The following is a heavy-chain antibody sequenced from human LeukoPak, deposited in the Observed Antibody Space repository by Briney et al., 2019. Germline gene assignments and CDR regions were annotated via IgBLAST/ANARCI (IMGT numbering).Heavy chain of an antibody. CDR2: INWNGGST. CDR1: GFTFDDYG. Sequence: GGSLRLSCAASGFTFDDYGMSWVRQAPGKGLEWVSGINWNGGSTGYADSVKGRFTISRDNAKNSLYLQMNSLRAEDTAVYYCARAPDYYDSSGYRMYYFDYWGQGTLVTVSS. D-gene: IGHD3-22*01. V-gene: IGHV3-20*04. J-gene: IGHJ4*02. CDR3: ARAPDYYDSSGYRMYYFDY.